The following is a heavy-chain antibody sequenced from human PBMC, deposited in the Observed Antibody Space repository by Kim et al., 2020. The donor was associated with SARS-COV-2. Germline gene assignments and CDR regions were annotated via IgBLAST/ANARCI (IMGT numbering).Heavy chain of an antibody. CDR3: ARSHYYDSTGSDF. V-gene: IGHV1-46*01. CDR2: VNPSSGVT. J-gene: IGHJ4*02. CDR1: GYTFTSYY. Sequence: ASVKVSCTASGYTFTSYYIHWVRQAPGQGLEWMGIVNPSSGVTTYAQKFQGRVTMTRDTSTSTVFMEVSSLTSDDTAMYYCARSHYYDSTGSDFWGQGTLVTVSA. D-gene: IGHD3-22*01.